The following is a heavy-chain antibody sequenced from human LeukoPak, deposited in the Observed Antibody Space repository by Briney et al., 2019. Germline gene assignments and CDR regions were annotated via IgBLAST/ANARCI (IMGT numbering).Heavy chain of an antibody. J-gene: IGHJ4*02. D-gene: IGHD3-16*02. V-gene: IGHV1-18*04. CDR1: GYTFTSYG. CDR3: ARDQYDSVWGSYRPYFDY. CDR2: ISPYNGNT. Sequence: AASVRLSCTASGYTFTSYGISWVRQAPGQGLEWMGSISPYNGNTNYAETVKGRFIITRDKSTNTPYVQMSSLRADDTAVFYCARDQYDSVWGSYRPYFDYWGQGTLVTVSS.